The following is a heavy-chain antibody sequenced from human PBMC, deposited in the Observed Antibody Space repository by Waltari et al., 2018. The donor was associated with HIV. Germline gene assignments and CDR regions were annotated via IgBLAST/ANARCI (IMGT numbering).Heavy chain of an antibody. Sequence: QVSLVQSGPEVKRPGASVKISCKAYGYTFINFDVNWVRQAAGQGPEWLGWMNPNSGNTASPYIFEERVTMTTDVSTATAYMEMSGLTPEDTAIYYCARNSSAKGNRYFYYGLDVWGQGTPVTV. J-gene: IGHJ6*02. CDR3: ARNSSAKGNRYFYYGLDV. CDR1: GYTFINFD. CDR2: MNPNSGNT. D-gene: IGHD3-22*01. V-gene: IGHV1-8*02.